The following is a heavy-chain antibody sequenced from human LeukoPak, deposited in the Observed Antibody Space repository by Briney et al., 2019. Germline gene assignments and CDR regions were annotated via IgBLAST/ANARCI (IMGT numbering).Heavy chain of an antibody. Sequence: TGGSLRLSCAASEFTFSSYGMHWVRRAPGKGLEWVAFIRYDGSDKYYADSVKGRFTISRDNSKNTLYLQMNSLRAEDTAVYYCAKAGQNSGWVFDPWGQGTLVTVSS. J-gene: IGHJ5*02. V-gene: IGHV3-30*02. CDR3: AKAGQNSGWVFDP. D-gene: IGHD5-12*01. CDR1: EFTFSSYG. CDR2: IRYDGSDK.